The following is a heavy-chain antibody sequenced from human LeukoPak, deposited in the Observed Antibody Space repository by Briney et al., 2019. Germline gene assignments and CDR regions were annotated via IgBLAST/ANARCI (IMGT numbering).Heavy chain of an antibody. CDR1: GFTFSSYG. J-gene: IGHJ2*01. CDR3: AKDTGLGGYDPSNWYFDL. D-gene: IGHD5-12*01. CDR2: ISYDGSNK. Sequence: PGRSLRLSCAASGFTFSSYGMHWVRQAPGKGLEWVAVISYDGSNKYYADSVKGRFTIPRDNSKNTLYLQMNSLRAEDTAVYYCAKDTGLGGYDPSNWYFDLWGRGTLVTVSS. V-gene: IGHV3-30*18.